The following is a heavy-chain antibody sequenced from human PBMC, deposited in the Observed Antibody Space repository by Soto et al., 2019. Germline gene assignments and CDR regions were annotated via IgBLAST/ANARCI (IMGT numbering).Heavy chain of an antibody. CDR2: FYDGGTI. V-gene: IGHV4-34*01. CDR3: ARGKWADRFAN. CDR1: GESLNYFY. J-gene: IGHJ5*02. D-gene: IGHD1-26*01. Sequence: VHLQQWGAGLLKPSETLSLTCAVYGESLNYFYWSWIRQAPGKGLEWIGEFYDGGTINYNPSLKSRVAILATRSSHQFSLRLTSVTAADTAIYYCARGKWADRFANWGQGTLVTVSS.